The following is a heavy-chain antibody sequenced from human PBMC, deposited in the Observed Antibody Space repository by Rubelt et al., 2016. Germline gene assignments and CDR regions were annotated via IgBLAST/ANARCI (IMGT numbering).Heavy chain of an antibody. CDR3: ARGRGDGRDFSRRFYLEK. D-gene: IGHD3-3*01. CDR2: ISYSGTT. J-gene: IGHJ1*01. CDR1: GGSISNYY. Sequence: QVQLQESGPGLVQPSETLSLTCTVSGGSISNYYWIWIRQPPGKELEWIGYISYSGTTNYNPSLKSRITIPLDKSKNQFSLRLSSMTVAATAMYYCARGRGDGRDFSRRFYLEKWGRGTLVSVSS. V-gene: IGHV4-59*12.